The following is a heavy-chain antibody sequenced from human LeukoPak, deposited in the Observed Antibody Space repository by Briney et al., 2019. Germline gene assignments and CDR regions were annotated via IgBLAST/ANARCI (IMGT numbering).Heavy chain of an antibody. CDR2: ISSSSSYI. J-gene: IGHJ5*02. Sequence: GGSLRLSCAASGFTFSSYSMNWVRQAPGKGLEWVSSISSSSSYIYYADSVKGRFTISRDNAKNSLYLQMNSLRAEDTAVYYCARERAYYYDSSGYYSPNWFAPWGQGTLVTVSS. V-gene: IGHV3-21*01. CDR1: GFTFSSYS. D-gene: IGHD3-22*01. CDR3: ARERAYYYDSSGYYSPNWFAP.